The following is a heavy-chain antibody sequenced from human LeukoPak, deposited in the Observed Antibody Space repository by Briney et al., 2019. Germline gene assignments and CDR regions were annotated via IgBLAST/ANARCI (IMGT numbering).Heavy chain of an antibody. Sequence: SGTLSLTCAVSGGSISSSNRWSWVRQPPGKGLEWIGEIYHSGSTNYNPSLKSRVTISVDTSKNQFSLKLSSVTAADTAVYYCARAPMGYSSSLWAQSPYWYFDLWGRGTLVTVSS. V-gene: IGHV4-4*02. CDR1: GGSISSSNR. CDR3: ARAPMGYSSSLWAQSPYWYFDL. CDR2: IYHSGST. D-gene: IGHD6-13*01. J-gene: IGHJ2*01.